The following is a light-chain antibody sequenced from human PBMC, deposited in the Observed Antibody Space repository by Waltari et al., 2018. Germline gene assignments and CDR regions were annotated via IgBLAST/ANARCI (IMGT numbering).Light chain of an antibody. CDR1: TSDVGGFNF. Sequence: QSALTQPASVSGSLGQSITISCPGTTSDVGGFNFAPWYQHHQGKAPKFLIYDVNDRPSGVSNRFSGSKSGNTASLTISGLQAEDEADYYCSSYRRSDIVVFGGGTKLTVL. V-gene: IGLV2-14*03. CDR3: SSYRRSDIVV. J-gene: IGLJ2*01. CDR2: DVN.